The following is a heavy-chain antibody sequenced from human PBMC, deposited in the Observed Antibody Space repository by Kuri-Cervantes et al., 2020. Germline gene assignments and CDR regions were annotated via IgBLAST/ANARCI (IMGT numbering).Heavy chain of an antibody. CDR2: ISGSGGST. V-gene: IGHV3-23*01. CDR3: ARDRVAVAGYYYYGMDV. J-gene: IGHJ6*02. Sequence: ETLSLTCAASGFTFSSYAMSWVRQAPGKGLEWVSAISGSGGSTYYADSVKGRFTISRDNSKNTLYLQMNSLRAEDTAVYYCARDRVAVAGYYYYGMDVWGQGTTVTVSS. D-gene: IGHD6-19*01. CDR1: GFTFSSYA.